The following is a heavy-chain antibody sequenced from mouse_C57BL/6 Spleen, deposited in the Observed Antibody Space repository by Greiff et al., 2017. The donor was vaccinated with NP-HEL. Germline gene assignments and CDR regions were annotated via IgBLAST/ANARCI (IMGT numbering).Heavy chain of an antibody. CDR3: ARITGTSYWYFDV. CDR2: IYPGSGST. V-gene: IGHV1-55*01. D-gene: IGHD4-1*01. J-gene: IGHJ1*03. CDR1: GYTFTSYW. Sequence: VQLQQSGAELVKPGASVKMSCKASGYTFTSYWITWVKQRPGQGLEWIGDIYPGSGSTNYNEKFKSKATLTVDTSSSTAYMQLSSLTSEDSAVYYCARITGTSYWYFDVWGTGTTVTVSS.